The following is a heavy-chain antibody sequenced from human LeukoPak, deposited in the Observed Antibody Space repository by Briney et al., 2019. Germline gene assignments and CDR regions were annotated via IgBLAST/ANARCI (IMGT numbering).Heavy chain of an antibody. CDR1: GCAFIAYH. Sequence: ASVTVSCKAAGCAFIAYHMHWVRQPPGRGPEWMGWVNPNSGATNYAVKFQGRVTMTGDTSISTAYMEVSRLRSDDTAVYYCARLETAAAGSYYYGMDVWGQGTTVTVSS. CDR2: VNPNSGAT. D-gene: IGHD6-13*01. J-gene: IGHJ6*02. V-gene: IGHV1-2*02. CDR3: ARLETAAAGSYYYGMDV.